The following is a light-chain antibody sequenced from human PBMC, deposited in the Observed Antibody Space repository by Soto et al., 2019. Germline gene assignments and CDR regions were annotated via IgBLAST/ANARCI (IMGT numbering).Light chain of an antibody. J-gene: IGKJ3*01. CDR1: RYISGW. CDR3: HQYHRSRLT. CDR2: DAS. Sequence: DIQMTQSPSTLSASVGDRVTITCRASRYISGWLAWYQQKPGKAPILLIYDASSLQSGVPSRFRGSGSGTELTLTINSLQTEDFATYYCHQYHRSRLTFGPGTKVEIK. V-gene: IGKV1-5*01.